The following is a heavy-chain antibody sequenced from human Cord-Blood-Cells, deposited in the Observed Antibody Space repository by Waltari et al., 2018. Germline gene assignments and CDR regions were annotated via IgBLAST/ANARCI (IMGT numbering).Heavy chain of an antibody. CDR2: INPNSGGT. CDR1: GYTFTGYY. D-gene: IGHD6-13*01. V-gene: IGHV1-2*02. Sequence: GAEVKKPGASVKVSCKASGYTFTGYYMHWVRQAPGQGLEWMGWINPNSGGTNYAQKFQGRVTMTRDTSISTAYMELSRLRSDDTAVYYCARDPYTQQLVRGDIWGQGTMVTVSS. CDR3: ARDPYTQQLVRGDI. J-gene: IGHJ3*02.